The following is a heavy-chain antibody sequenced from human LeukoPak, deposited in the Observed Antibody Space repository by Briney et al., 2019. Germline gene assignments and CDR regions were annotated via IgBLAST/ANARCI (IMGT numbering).Heavy chain of an antibody. CDR3: AKTAVSYCTNGVCRFDY. J-gene: IGHJ4*02. Sequence: GGSLRLSCAASGFTFSSYAMSWVRQAPGKGLEWVSSIGGSGGTTYYADSVKGRFTISRDNSKNTLYLQMNSLRAEDTAVYYCAKTAVSYCTNGVCRFDYWGQGTLVTVSS. CDR1: GFTFSSYA. D-gene: IGHD2-8*01. CDR2: IGGSGGTT. V-gene: IGHV3-23*01.